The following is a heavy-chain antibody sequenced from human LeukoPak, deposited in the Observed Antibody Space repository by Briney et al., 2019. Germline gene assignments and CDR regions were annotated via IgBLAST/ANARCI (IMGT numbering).Heavy chain of an antibody. V-gene: IGHV4-39*07. CDR1: GGSIGSSTFS. Sequence: SETLSLTCTVSGGSIGSSTFSWGWIRQPPGKGLEWIGSIYYSVTTYYNPSLKSRVTISVDASKNQFSLNLSSVTAADTAVYYCARDGERALMISPRGARPYYFDYWGQGTLVSVSS. D-gene: IGHD3-10*01. CDR3: ARDGERALMISPRGARPYYFDY. J-gene: IGHJ4*02. CDR2: IYYSVTT.